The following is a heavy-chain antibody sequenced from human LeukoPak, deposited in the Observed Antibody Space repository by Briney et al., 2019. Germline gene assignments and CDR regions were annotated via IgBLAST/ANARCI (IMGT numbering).Heavy chain of an antibody. V-gene: IGHV3-30*18. J-gene: IGHJ4*02. Sequence: GRSLRLSCAASGFTFSSYGMHWVRQAPGKGLEWVAVITYDGSNKYYADSVKGRFTISRDNSKNTLYLQMNSLRAEDTAVYYCAKEGNDQGYFDYWGQGTLVTVSS. D-gene: IGHD2-2*01. CDR3: AKEGNDQGYFDY. CDR1: GFTFSSYG. CDR2: ITYDGSNK.